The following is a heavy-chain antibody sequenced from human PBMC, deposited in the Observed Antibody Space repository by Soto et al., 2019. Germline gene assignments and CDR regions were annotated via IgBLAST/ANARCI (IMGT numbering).Heavy chain of an antibody. J-gene: IGHJ4*02. D-gene: IGHD4-17*01. V-gene: IGHV4-30-2*01. CDR2: MYHSGST. Sequence: SETLSLTCAVSGGSISSGGYSWSWIRQPPGKGLEWIGYMYHSGSTYYNPSLKSRVTISVDRSKNQFSLKLSSVTAADTAVYYCARGMTTVTTLDYWGQGTLVTVSS. CDR1: GGSISSGGYS. CDR3: ARGMTTVTTLDY.